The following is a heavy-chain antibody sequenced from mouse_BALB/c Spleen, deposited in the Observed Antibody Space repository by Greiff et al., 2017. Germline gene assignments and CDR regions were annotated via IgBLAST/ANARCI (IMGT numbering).Heavy chain of an antibody. Sequence: QVTLKVSGPGILQPSQTLSLTCSFSGFSLSTSGMGVSWIRQPSGKGLEWLAHIYWDDDKRYNPSLKSRLTISKDTSRNQVFLKITSVDTADTATYYCARSGRLGDYDEGGYFDYWGQGTTLTVSS. CDR1: GFSLSTSGMG. D-gene: IGHD2-4*01. CDR3: ARSGRLGDYDEGGYFDY. V-gene: IGHV8-12*01. CDR2: IYWDDDK. J-gene: IGHJ2*01.